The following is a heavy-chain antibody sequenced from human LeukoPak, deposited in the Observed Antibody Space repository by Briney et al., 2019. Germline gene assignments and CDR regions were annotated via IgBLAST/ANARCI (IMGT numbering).Heavy chain of an antibody. Sequence: GSSVKVPCKASGGTFSSYAISWVRQAPGQGLEWMGGIIPIFGTANYAQKFQGRVTITTDESTSTAYMELSSLRSEDTAVYYCARGRAPDWYFDLWGRGTLVTVSS. V-gene: IGHV1-69*05. CDR2: IIPIFGTA. CDR3: ARGRAPDWYFDL. CDR1: GGTFSSYA. J-gene: IGHJ2*01. D-gene: IGHD1-26*01.